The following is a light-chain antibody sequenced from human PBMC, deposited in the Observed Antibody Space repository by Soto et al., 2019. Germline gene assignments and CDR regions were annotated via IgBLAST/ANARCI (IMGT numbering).Light chain of an antibody. Sequence: EIVLTQSPCTLSLSPGERATLSCRASQSVSSSYLAWYQQKPGQAPSLLIYGASSRATGIPDRFSGSWSGTDFTLTISRREPEDFAVYYCQQYGSSPRLTFGGGTKVEIK. V-gene: IGKV3-20*01. J-gene: IGKJ4*01. CDR3: QQYGSSPRLT. CDR1: QSVSSSY. CDR2: GAS.